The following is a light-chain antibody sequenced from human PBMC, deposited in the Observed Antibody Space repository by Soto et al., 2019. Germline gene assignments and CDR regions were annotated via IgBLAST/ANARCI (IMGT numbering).Light chain of an antibody. CDR1: SSDVGGYNY. CDR2: DVS. Sequence: QSVLTQPRSVSGSPGQSVTISCSGTSSDVGGYNYVSWYQQHPGKAPKLMIYDVSKRPSGVPDRFSGSKSGNTASLTISGLQAEDEADYYCCSYAGRYTYVFXTGTKLTVL. J-gene: IGLJ1*01. V-gene: IGLV2-11*01. CDR3: CSYAGRYTYV.